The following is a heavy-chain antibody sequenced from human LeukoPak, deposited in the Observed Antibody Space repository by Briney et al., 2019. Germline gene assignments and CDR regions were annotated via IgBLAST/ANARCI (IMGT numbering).Heavy chain of an antibody. V-gene: IGHV4-34*01. CDR2: INHSGST. Sequence: SETLSLTCAVYGGSFSGYYWSWIRQPPGKGLEWIGEINHSGSTNYNPSLKSRVTISVDTSKNQFSLKLSSVTVADTAVYYCASDGYSSSLNWGQGTLVTVSS. D-gene: IGHD6-13*01. CDR3: ASDGYSSSLN. J-gene: IGHJ4*02. CDR1: GGSFSGYY.